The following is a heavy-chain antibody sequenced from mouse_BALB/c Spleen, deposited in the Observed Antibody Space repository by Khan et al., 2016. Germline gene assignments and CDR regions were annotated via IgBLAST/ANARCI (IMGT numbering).Heavy chain of an antibody. CDR2: IRNKANGYTT. D-gene: IGHD1-1*01. CDR1: GFTFTDYY. J-gene: IGHJ4*01. CDR3: ARRDYGSSYAMDY. Sequence: EVVLVESGGGLVQPGGSLRLSCATSGFTFTDYYMSWVRQPPGKALEWLGFIRNKANGYTTEYSASVKGRFTISRDNSQSILYLQMNTLRAEDSATYYCARRDYGSSYAMDYWGQGTSVTVSS. V-gene: IGHV7-3*02.